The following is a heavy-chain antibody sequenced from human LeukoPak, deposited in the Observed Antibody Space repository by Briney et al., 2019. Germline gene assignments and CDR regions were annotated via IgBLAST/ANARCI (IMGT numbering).Heavy chain of an antibody. CDR1: GFTFSSYA. J-gene: IGHJ4*02. V-gene: IGHV3-21*01. CDR3: ARAYYDFWSGYFYFDY. Sequence: GGSLRLSCAASGFTFSSYAMNWVRQAPGKGLEWVSSISSSSSYIYYADSVKGRFTISRDNAKNTLYLQMNSLRAEDTAVYYCARAYYDFWSGYFYFDYWSQGTLVTVSS. CDR2: ISSSSSYI. D-gene: IGHD3-3*01.